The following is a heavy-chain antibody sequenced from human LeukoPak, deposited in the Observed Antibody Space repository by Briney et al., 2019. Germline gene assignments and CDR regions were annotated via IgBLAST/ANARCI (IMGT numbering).Heavy chain of an antibody. CDR2: ISGSGGST. CDR1: GFTLSSYA. D-gene: IGHD3-3*01. V-gene: IGHV3-23*01. J-gene: IGHJ3*02. Sequence: PGGSPRLSCAASGFTLSSYAMRWLRQAPGKGLERISAISGSGGSTYYADSVKGRFTISRDNSKNSLYLQMNRVRAEDTAVYYCAKGQDVLRFLEWPLRAFDIWGQGTMVTVSS. CDR3: AKGQDVLRFLEWPLRAFDI.